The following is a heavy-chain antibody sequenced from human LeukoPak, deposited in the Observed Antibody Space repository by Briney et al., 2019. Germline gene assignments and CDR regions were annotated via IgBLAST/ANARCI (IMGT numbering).Heavy chain of an antibody. CDR1: GYTFTSYY. CDR2: ISAYNGNT. CDR3: ARPTLRITMVRGVIGAFDI. J-gene: IGHJ3*02. Sequence: GASVKVSCKASGYTFTSYYMHWVRQAPGQGLEWMGWISAYNGNTNYAQKLQGRVTMTTDTSTSTAYMELRRLRSDVTAVYYCARPTLRITMVRGVIGAFDIWGQGTMVTVSS. V-gene: IGHV1-18*04. D-gene: IGHD3-10*01.